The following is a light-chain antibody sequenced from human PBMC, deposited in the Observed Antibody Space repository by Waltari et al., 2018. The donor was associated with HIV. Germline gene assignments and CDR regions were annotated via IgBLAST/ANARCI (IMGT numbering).Light chain of an antibody. CDR3: QHFGSSPRT. V-gene: IGKV3-20*01. CDR2: GAS. CDR1: QRININY. J-gene: IGKJ1*01. Sequence: EIVLTQSPGTLSLSPGESATLSCRASQRININYLAWYQQKPGQSPRLLIYGASTRATGIPDRFSGSESGTDFTLTISRLEPEDFAVYYCQHFGSSPRTFGQGTMVELK.